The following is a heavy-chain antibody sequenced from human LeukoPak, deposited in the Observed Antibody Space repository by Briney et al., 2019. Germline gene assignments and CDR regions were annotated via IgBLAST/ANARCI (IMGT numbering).Heavy chain of an antibody. CDR2: IYYSGST. CDR3: ARLWRGIGDPTIGFDY. J-gene: IGHJ4*02. Sequence: SETLSLTCTVSGGSISSSSYYWGWIRQPPGKGLEWIGSIYYSGSTYYNPSLKSRVTISVDTSKNQFSLKLSSVTAADTAVYYCARLWRGIGDPTIGFDYWGQGTLVTVSS. CDR1: GGSISSSSYY. V-gene: IGHV4-39*01. D-gene: IGHD3-16*01.